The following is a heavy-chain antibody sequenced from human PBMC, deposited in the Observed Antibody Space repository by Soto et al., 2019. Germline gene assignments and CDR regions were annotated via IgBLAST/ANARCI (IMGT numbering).Heavy chain of an antibody. CDR2: ISTYNGNT. CDR3: GRDLYQSVFYYGMDV. J-gene: IGHJ6*02. V-gene: IGHV1-18*01. Sequence: QVQLMQSGAEMKKPGASVKVSCKASGYTFTSYGISWVRQAPGQGLEWMGWISTYNGNTNYAQKLQGRVTMTTDTSTSTAYMELRSLRSDDTAVYYCGRDLYQSVFYYGMDVWGQGTTVTVSS. CDR1: GYTFTSYG. D-gene: IGHD2-2*01.